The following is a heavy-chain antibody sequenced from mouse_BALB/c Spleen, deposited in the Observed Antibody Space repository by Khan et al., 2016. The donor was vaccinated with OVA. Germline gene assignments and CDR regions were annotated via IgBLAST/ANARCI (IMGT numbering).Heavy chain of an antibody. CDR2: ISSVAYSI. J-gene: IGHJ3*01. CDR3: ARGGFAY. CDR1: GFTFIDYG. V-gene: IGHV5-15*02. Sequence: EVALVESGGGLVQPGGSRKLSCAASGFTFIDYGMAWVRQTPGKGPEWIAFISSVAYSIYYADTVTGRFTISRENAKNTLYLEVSSLRSDDTAMYYCARGGFAYWGQGTLVTVSA.